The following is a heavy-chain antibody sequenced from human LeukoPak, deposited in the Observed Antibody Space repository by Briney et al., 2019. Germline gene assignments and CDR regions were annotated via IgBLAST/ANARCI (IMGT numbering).Heavy chain of an antibody. CDR3: ARDITGTTGFDY. J-gene: IGHJ4*02. Sequence: GGSLRLSCAASGFTFSSHSMNWVRQAPGKGLEWVSSISSSSSYIYYADSVKGRFTISRDNAKNSLYLQMNSLRAEDTAVYYCARDITGTTGFDYWGQGTLVTVSS. CDR2: ISSSSSYI. D-gene: IGHD1-7*01. V-gene: IGHV3-21*01. CDR1: GFTFSSHS.